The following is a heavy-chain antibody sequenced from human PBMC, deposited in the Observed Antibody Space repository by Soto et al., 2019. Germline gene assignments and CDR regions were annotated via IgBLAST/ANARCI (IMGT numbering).Heavy chain of an antibody. CDR1: GFTFSSYS. CDR2: ISSSSSYI. J-gene: IGHJ2*01. CDR3: ARVGNYYDSRPVAPRYFDL. V-gene: IGHV3-21*01. Sequence: EVQLVESGGGLVKPGGSLRLSCAASGFTFSSYSMNWVRQAPGKGLEWVSSISSSSSYIYYADSVKGRFTISRDNAKNSLYLQMNSLRAEDTAVYYCARVGNYYDSRPVAPRYFDLWGRGTLVTVSS. D-gene: IGHD3-22*01.